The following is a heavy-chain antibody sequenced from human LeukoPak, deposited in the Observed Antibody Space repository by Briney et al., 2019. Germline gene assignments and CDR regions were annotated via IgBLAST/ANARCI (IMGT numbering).Heavy chain of an antibody. CDR2: IYAGGTT. CDR3: ARDLDAFDI. CDR1: GFTVSNKY. Sequence: PGGSLRLSCAASGFTVSNKYMSWVRLAPGKGLEWVSVIYAGGTTYYADSVKGRFTISRDNAKNSLYLQMNSLRAEDTAVYYCARDLDAFDIWGQGTMVTVSS. V-gene: IGHV3-53*01. J-gene: IGHJ3*02.